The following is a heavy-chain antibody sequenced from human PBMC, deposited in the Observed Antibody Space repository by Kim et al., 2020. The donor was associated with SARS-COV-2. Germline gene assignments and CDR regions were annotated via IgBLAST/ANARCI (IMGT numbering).Heavy chain of an antibody. CDR1: GYTFTSYD. CDR3: ARETYYYDSSGYYPYYFDY. Sequence: ASVKVSCKASGYTFTSYDINWVRQAPGQGLEWMGWMNPNSGNTGYAQNFQGRVTMTRNTSITTAYMELSSLRSEDTAVYYCARETYYYDSSGYYPYYFDY. D-gene: IGHD3-22*01. V-gene: IGHV1-8*01. J-gene: IGHJ4*01. CDR2: MNPNSGNT.